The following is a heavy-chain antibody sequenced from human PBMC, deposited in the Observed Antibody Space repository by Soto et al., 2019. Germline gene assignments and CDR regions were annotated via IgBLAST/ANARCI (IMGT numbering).Heavy chain of an antibody. CDR3: ANSFQGHRDLDYGMDV. Sequence: QVQLVESGGGVVQPGRSLRLSCAASGFSRYGIHWVRQAPGKGLEWVAVISFDGSNKYYADTMKGRFTVSRDNSKSTLYLQMNSLTVADTAVYYCANSFQGHRDLDYGMDVWGQGTTVTVS. D-gene: IGHD3-16*01. CDR2: ISFDGSNK. J-gene: IGHJ6*02. CDR1: GFSRYG. V-gene: IGHV3-30*18.